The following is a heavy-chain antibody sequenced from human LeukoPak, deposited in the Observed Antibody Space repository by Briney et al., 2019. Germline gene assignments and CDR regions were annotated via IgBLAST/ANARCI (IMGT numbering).Heavy chain of an antibody. CDR1: GFTFSNAW. Sequence: GGSLRLSCAASGFTFSNAWMRWVRQAPGKGLEWDGRIKTKTDGGTSDYAAPVKGRFTISRDDSENTLYLQMNSLETEDTAIYYCSTEIRWEEPNLDFWGQGTLVTVSS. CDR3: STEIRWEEPNLDF. CDR2: IKTKTDGGTS. J-gene: IGHJ4*02. D-gene: IGHD1-26*01. V-gene: IGHV3-15*01.